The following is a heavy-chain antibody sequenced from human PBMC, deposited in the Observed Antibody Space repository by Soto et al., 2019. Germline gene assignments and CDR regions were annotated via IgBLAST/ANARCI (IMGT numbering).Heavy chain of an antibody. CDR3: ARHFNYPHDFDV. V-gene: IGHV4-39*01. Sequence: QLQLQESGPRLVKPSETLSLTCFVSGGSISNSDYYWGWIRQPPGKGLEWIVTIYYNGNTFYNPSLKSRITMSVDTTETQFSLKLSSVTAGDTSVYYCARHFNYPHDFDVWGQGTMVTDSS. CDR1: GGSISNSDYY. J-gene: IGHJ3*01. D-gene: IGHD3-10*01. CDR2: IYYNGNT.